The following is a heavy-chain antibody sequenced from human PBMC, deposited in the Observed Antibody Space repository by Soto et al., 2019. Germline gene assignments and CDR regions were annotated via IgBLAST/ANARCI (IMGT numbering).Heavy chain of an antibody. V-gene: IGHV3-30-3*01. CDR3: ARAESSSWHNFDY. CDR2: ISYDGSQK. D-gene: IGHD6-13*01. J-gene: IGHJ4*02. Sequence: GGSLRLSCAASGFSFSGYTLHWVRQAPGKGLEWLAVISYDGSQKYYPDSVRGRFTISRDNSKSTIYFQMDSLRPEDTAVYICARAESSSWHNFDYWGQGTLVTVSS. CDR1: GFSFSGYT.